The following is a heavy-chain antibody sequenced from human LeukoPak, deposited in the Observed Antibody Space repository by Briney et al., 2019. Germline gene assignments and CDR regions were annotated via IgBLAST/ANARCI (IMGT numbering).Heavy chain of an antibody. Sequence: RGESLKISCKGSGYSFTSYWIGRVRQMPGKGLEWMGIIYPGDSDTRYSPSFQGQVTISADKSISTAYLQWSSLKASDTAMYYCARHIAPEPASPHPRHLDYWGQGTLVTVSS. V-gene: IGHV5-51*01. CDR2: IYPGDSDT. D-gene: IGHD1-14*01. CDR3: ARHIAPEPASPHPRHLDY. CDR1: GYSFTSYW. J-gene: IGHJ4*02.